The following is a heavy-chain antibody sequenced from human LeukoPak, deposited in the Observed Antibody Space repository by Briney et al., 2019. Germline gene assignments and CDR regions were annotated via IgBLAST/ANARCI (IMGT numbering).Heavy chain of an antibody. Sequence: GRSLRLSCAASGFTFSNYAMHWVRQAPGKGLEWVAVISYDGSNKYYADSVKGRFTIFRDNSRNTLYLQMNSLRADDTAVYYCAWTKTGYSSGWWLFDPWGQGTLVTVSS. D-gene: IGHD6-19*01. V-gene: IGHV3-30-3*01. CDR2: ISYDGSNK. CDR3: AWTKTGYSSGWWLFDP. CDR1: GFTFSNYA. J-gene: IGHJ5*02.